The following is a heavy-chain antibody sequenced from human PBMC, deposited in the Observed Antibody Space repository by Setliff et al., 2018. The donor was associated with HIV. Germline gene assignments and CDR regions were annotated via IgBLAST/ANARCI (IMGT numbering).Heavy chain of an antibody. CDR1: GYTFSHDA. CDR3: ARRGDSYGLDPIYYYYYYMDV. J-gene: IGHJ6*03. CDR2: INPNSGGT. Sequence: GASVKVSCKASGYTFSHDAISWVRQAPGQGLEWMGRINPNSGGTNYAQKFQGRVTMTTDTSTSTAYMELRSLRSDDTAVYYCARRGDSYGLDPIYYYYYYMDVWGKGTTVTVSS. D-gene: IGHD5-18*01. V-gene: IGHV1-18*01.